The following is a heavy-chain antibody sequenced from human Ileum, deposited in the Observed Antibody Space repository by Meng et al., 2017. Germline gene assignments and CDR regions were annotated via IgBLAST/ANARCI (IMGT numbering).Heavy chain of an antibody. CDR3: ARDHWGSLDY. CDR1: GASVTTSHYQ. J-gene: IGHJ4*02. CDR2: AST. V-gene: IGHV4-61*01. D-gene: IGHD7-27*01. Sequence: QGQLQESGPGLVRPSGTLSLICTVSGASVTTSHYQWGWIRQPPGKGLEWIGYASTNYNPSLKSRPTISLDTSKNQVSLKLTSVTAADTAVYYCARDHWGSLDYWGQGILVTVSS.